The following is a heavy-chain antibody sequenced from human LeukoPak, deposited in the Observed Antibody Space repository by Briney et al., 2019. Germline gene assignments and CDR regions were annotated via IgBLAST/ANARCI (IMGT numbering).Heavy chain of an antibody. CDR1: GFTFSTYA. Sequence: GGSLRLSCAVSGFTFSTYAMTWVRQAPGKGLEWVLSISGSAGSTYYADSVKGRFTISRDNARNSLYLQMNSLRAEDTAVYYCARHPYGVLDYWGQGTLVTVTS. J-gene: IGHJ4*02. V-gene: IGHV3-23*01. CDR3: ARHPYGVLDY. CDR2: ISGSAGST. D-gene: IGHD4-17*01.